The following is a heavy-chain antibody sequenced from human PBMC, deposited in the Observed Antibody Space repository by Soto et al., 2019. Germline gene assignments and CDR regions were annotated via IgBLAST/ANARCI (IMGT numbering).Heavy chain of an antibody. CDR1: GVLFSSHS. CDR3: ASVHTVYALRHYESDP. D-gene: IGHD4-17*01. V-gene: IGHV1-69*01. Sequence: QVHLVQSGAEVKKPGSSVKVSCTASGVLFSSHSIDWVRQAPGQGLEWLGGIIPDFNTSSYAQIFPGRITFTADESTGTAYVELTGLSSEDAAVYYCASVHTVYALRHYESDPWGQGTLVTVSS. J-gene: IGHJ5*02. CDR2: IIPDFNTS.